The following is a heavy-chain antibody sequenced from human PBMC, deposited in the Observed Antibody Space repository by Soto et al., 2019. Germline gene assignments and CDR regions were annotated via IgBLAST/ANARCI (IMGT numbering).Heavy chain of an antibody. V-gene: IGHV1-69*02. D-gene: IGHD2-2*01. CDR1: GGTFSSYT. CDR2: IIPILGIA. CDR3: ASKKYQLLNFHYYYYYMDV. J-gene: IGHJ6*03. Sequence: ASVKVSCKASGGTFSSYTISWVRQAPGQGLEWMGRIIPILGIANYAQKFQGRVTITADKSTSTAYMELSSLRSEDTAVYYCASKKYQLLNFHYYYYYMDVWGKGTTVTVSS.